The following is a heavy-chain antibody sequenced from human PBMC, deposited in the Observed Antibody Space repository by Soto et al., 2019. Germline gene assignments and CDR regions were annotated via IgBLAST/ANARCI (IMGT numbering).Heavy chain of an antibody. Sequence: SVKVSCKASEGTFSTYGISWVRQAPGQGLEWMGGILPFIATSNYAQKFQGRVTITADKSTITAYMELTSLTSEDTAVYYCARGGYNSSWHFDSWGQGTLVTVSS. CDR2: ILPFIATS. CDR1: EGTFSTYG. CDR3: ARGGYNSSWHFDS. D-gene: IGHD6-13*01. J-gene: IGHJ4*02. V-gene: IGHV1-69*06.